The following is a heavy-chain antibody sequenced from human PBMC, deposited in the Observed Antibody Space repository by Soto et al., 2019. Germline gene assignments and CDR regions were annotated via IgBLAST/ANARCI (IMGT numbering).Heavy chain of an antibody. Sequence: GGSLRISCASSGFIFSSYSMNWVRQAPGKGLEWISYISTTSSSIYYADSVKGRFTISRDNAKNSLFLQMNSLRDEDTAVYYCARKGVAFDYWGQGALVTVSS. J-gene: IGHJ4*02. D-gene: IGHD3-3*01. V-gene: IGHV3-48*02. CDR2: ISTTSSSI. CDR1: GFIFSSYS. CDR3: ARKGVAFDY.